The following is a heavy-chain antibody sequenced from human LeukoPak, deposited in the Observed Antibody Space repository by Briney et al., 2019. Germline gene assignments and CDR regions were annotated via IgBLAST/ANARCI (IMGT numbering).Heavy chain of an antibody. Sequence: SQILSLTCTISGDSVSSDSAAWNWVRQSPSRGLEWLGRTFYRSKWFTNYAVSVQSRITINADTSKNQFSLQLSSVTPEDTAVYYCTRKGTVTTPFDFWGQGILVTVSS. V-gene: IGHV6-1*01. CDR1: GDSVSSDSAA. D-gene: IGHD4-11*01. CDR3: TRKGTVTTPFDF. CDR2: TFYRSKWFT. J-gene: IGHJ4*02.